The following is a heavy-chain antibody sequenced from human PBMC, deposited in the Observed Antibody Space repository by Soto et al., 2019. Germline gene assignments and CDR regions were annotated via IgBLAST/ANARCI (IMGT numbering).Heavy chain of an antibody. D-gene: IGHD1-1*01. V-gene: IGHV1-18*01. Sequence: ASVKVSCKASGYTFITYGISWVRQAPGQGLEWMGWISSYNGNTNYAQKLQGRVTITADKSTSTAYMELSSLRSEDTAVYYCAREGNWNDFLKDGMDVWGQGTTVTVSS. CDR3: AREGNWNDFLKDGMDV. J-gene: IGHJ6*02. CDR1: GYTFITYG. CDR2: ISSYNGNT.